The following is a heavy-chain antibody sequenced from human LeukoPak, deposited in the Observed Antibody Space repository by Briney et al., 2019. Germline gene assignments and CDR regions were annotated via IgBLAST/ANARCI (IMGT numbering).Heavy chain of an antibody. J-gene: IGHJ6*02. CDR3: ARGPPAILGYGDYEPDDYYYGMDV. Sequence: GGSLRLSCAASGFTFSSYAMHWVRQAPGKGLEWVAVISYDGSNKYYADSVKGRFTISRDNSKNTLYLQMNSLRSDDTAVYYCARGPPAILGYGDYEPDDYYYGMDVWGQGTTVTVSS. D-gene: IGHD4-17*01. CDR1: GFTFSSYA. V-gene: IGHV3-30-3*01. CDR2: ISYDGSNK.